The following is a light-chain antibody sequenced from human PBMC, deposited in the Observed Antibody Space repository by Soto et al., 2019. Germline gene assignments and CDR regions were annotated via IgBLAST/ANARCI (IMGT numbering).Light chain of an antibody. CDR1: QSLRNNY. CDR2: SAS. V-gene: IGKV3-20*01. J-gene: IGKJ4*01. CDR3: QHFNNSPLT. Sequence: EIVLTQSPGTLSLSPGERATLSCRASQSLRNNYLAWYQQKPGQTPRLLIHSASSRATGIPDRFSGSGSGTDFTLTISRLEPEDFAVYYCQHFNNSPLTFGGGTKVEIK.